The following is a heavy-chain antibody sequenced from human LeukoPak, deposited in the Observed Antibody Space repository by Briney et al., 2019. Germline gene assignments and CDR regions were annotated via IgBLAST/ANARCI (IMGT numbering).Heavy chain of an antibody. CDR2: IYHSGST. J-gene: IGHJ4*02. V-gene: IGHV4-30-2*01. D-gene: IGHD6-25*01. CDR3: ARESSSVVPADY. CDR1: GGSISSGGYY. Sequence: SETLSLTCTVSGGSISSGGYYWSWIRQPPGKGLEWIGYIYHSGSTYYNPSLKSRVTISVDRSKNQFSLKLSSVTAADTAVYYCARESSSVVPADYWGQGTLVTVSS.